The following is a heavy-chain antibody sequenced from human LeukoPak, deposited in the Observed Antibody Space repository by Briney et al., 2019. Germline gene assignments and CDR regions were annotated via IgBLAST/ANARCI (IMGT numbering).Heavy chain of an antibody. J-gene: IGHJ4*02. Sequence: ASVKVSCKASGGTISSPAISWARQAPGQGLEWMGGIIPIFGAAKYAQKFQGRVTITTDESTSTAYMELSSLTTEDTAVYYCARGAGTSPIYYWGQGTLVTVSS. CDR2: IIPIFGAA. CDR3: ARGAGTSPIYY. V-gene: IGHV1-69*05. D-gene: IGHD1-7*01. CDR1: GGTISSPA.